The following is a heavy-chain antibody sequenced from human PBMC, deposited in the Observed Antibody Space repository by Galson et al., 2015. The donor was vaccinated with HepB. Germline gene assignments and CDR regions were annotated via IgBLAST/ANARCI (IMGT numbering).Heavy chain of an antibody. D-gene: IGHD6-13*01. J-gene: IGHJ4*02. CDR2: ISSSSSYI. CDR3: ARDLATQSSWSEGIDY. Sequence: SLRLSCAASGFTFSSYSMNWVRQAPGKGLEWVSSISSSSSYIYYADSVKGRFTISRDNAKNSLYLQMNSLRAEDTAVYYCARDLATQSSWSEGIDYWGQGTLVTVSS. CDR1: GFTFSSYS. V-gene: IGHV3-21*01.